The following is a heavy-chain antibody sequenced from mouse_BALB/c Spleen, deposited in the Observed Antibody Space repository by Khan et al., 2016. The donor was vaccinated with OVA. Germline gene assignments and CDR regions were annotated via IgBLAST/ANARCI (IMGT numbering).Heavy chain of an antibody. Sequence: EVQLIQSGGGLVKPGGSLKLSCAASGFTFSNYAMSWVRQSPEKRLEWVAPISSGDSTYYPDSVKGRITISRDNARNILYLKMSSLRTEDTAMYYCARDYWFAYWGQGILVTVSA. V-gene: IGHV5-6-5*01. CDR3: ARDYWFAY. CDR1: GFTFSNYA. CDR2: ISSGDST. D-gene: IGHD2-13*01. J-gene: IGHJ3*01.